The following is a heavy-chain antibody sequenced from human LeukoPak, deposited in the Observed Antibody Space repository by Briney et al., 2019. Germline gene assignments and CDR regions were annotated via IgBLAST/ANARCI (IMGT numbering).Heavy chain of an antibody. J-gene: IGHJ4*02. V-gene: IGHV4-30-4*08. Sequence: SETLSLTCTVSGGSISSGYYYWGWIRQPPGKGLEWIGYIYYSGSTYYNPSLKSRVTISVDTSKNQFSLKLSSVTAADTAVYYCARDGYGSGNYWGQGTLVTVSS. D-gene: IGHD3-10*01. CDR3: ARDGYGSGNY. CDR2: IYYSGST. CDR1: GGSISSGYYY.